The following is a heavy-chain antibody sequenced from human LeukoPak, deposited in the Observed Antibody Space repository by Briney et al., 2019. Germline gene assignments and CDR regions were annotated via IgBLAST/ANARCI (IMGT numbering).Heavy chain of an antibody. CDR2: ISSSSSYI. D-gene: IGHD6-13*01. Sequence: GSLRLSCAASGFTFSSYSMNWVRQAPGKGLEWVSSISSSSSYIYYADSVKGRFTISRDNAKNSLYLQMNSLRAEDTAVYYCARDPYSSPDPWFDPWGQGTLVTVSS. V-gene: IGHV3-21*01. J-gene: IGHJ5*02. CDR3: ARDPYSSPDPWFDP. CDR1: GFTFSSYS.